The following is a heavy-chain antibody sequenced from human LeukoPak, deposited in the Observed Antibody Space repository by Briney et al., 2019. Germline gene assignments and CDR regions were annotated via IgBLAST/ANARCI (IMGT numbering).Heavy chain of an antibody. CDR3: GGFKHGGLDY. Sequence: GRSLRLSCRASGFTFSNYAMHWVRQAPGKGLEWVAVISFDGINKYYAESVKGRLTISRDNSENILYLQMNSLSTEETAVYYCGGFKHGGLDYWGQGTLVPVSS. V-gene: IGHV3-30*01. CDR2: ISFDGINK. J-gene: IGHJ4*02. D-gene: IGHD3-10*01. CDR1: GFTFSNYA.